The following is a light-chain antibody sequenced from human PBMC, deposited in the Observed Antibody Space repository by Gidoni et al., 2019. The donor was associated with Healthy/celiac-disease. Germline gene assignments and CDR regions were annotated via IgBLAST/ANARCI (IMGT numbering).Light chain of an antibody. V-gene: IGKV3-15*01. CDR2: GAS. CDR1: QSVRSN. Sequence: EIVMTQTLATLSVSRGERATLSCRASQSVRSNLAWYQQKPGQAPRRLIYGASTRATGIPARFSDSGSGTEFTLTISSLQSEDFAVYYCQQKNNWPQAFGQGTKVEIK. CDR3: QQKNNWPQA. J-gene: IGKJ1*01.